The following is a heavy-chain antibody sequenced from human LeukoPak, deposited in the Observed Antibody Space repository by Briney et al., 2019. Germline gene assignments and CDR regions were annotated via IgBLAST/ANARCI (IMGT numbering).Heavy chain of an antibody. J-gene: IGHJ4*02. D-gene: IGHD5-12*01. CDR3: AKEYSGYDFDY. CDR1: GFTLTSYA. V-gene: IGHV3-23*01. CDR2: TSGSGLNS. Sequence: GGSLSLSCAASGFTLTSYAMSWVRQPPGPGLERVAATSGSGLNSYYADSVRGRFTISRDNSQNTLYLQMDSLRAEDTALYYCAKEYSGYDFDYWGQGTLVTVSS.